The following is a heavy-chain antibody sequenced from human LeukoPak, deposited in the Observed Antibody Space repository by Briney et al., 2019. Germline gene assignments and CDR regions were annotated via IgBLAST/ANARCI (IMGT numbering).Heavy chain of an antibody. V-gene: IGHV3-20*04. D-gene: IGHD6-19*01. CDR1: GFTFDDYG. J-gene: IGHJ4*02. CDR2: INWNGGST. CDR3: ARDGAVAGTGDCFDY. Sequence: GGSLRLSCAASGFTFDDYGMSWVRQAPGKGLEWVSGINWNGGSTGYADSVKGRFTISTDNAKNSLYLQMNSLRAEDTALYYCARDGAVAGTGDCFDYWGQGTLVTVSS.